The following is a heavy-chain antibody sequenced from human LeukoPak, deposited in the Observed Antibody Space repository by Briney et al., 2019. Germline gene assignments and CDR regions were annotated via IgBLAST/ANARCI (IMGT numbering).Heavy chain of an antibody. D-gene: IGHD3-10*01. CDR2: ITGSIYFSGST. Sequence: SETLSLTCTVSGGSISNYYWNWIRQPPGKGLEWIGYITGSIYFSGSTSYDPSLESRVTISVDTSKNQFSLTLNSVTAAVTAVYYCARDSRDYGSGSYWDVWGQGTSVTVSS. CDR1: GGSISNYY. V-gene: IGHV4-59*01. CDR3: ARDSRDYGSGSYWDV. J-gene: IGHJ6*02.